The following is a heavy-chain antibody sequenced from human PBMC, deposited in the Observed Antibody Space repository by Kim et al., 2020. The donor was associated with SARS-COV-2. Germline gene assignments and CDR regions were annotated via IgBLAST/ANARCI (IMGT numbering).Heavy chain of an antibody. Sequence: ASVKVSCKASGYTFGIYGISWVRQAPGQGLEWMGWISAYTGNTNFADKFQGSVTMTTDASTSTASMELRSLRSDDTAIYYCARVVHTGWFDPWGQGTLVSVSS. CDR3: ARVVHTGWFDP. V-gene: IGHV1-18*04. CDR1: GYTFGIYG. D-gene: IGHD2-8*01. CDR2: ISAYTGNT. J-gene: IGHJ5*01.